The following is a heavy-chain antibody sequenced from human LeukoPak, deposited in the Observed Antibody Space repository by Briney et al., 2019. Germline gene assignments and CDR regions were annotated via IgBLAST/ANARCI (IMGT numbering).Heavy chain of an antibody. CDR1: GFTFSDYY. CDR3: AKSTSGSYYNPPHYFDY. CDR2: ITSSVGTI. Sequence: GGSLRLSCAASGFTFSDYYMSWIRQAPGKGLEWVSSITSSVGTIYYADSVKGRFTISRDNAKNSLYLQMNSLRAEDTALYYCAKSTSGSYYNPPHYFDYWGQGTLVTVSS. J-gene: IGHJ4*02. D-gene: IGHD3-10*01. V-gene: IGHV3-11*01.